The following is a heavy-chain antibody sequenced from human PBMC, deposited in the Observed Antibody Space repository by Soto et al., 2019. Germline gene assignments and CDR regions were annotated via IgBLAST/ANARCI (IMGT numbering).Heavy chain of an antibody. CDR1: GGSFSGYY. Sequence: SETLSLTCAVYGGSFSGYYWSWIRQPPGKGLEWIGEINHSGSTNYNPSLKSRVTISVDTSKNQFSLKLSSVTAADTAVYYCARGWSYYYYYMDVWGKGTTVTVSS. V-gene: IGHV4-34*01. CDR3: ARGWSYYYYYMDV. D-gene: IGHD3-3*01. CDR2: INHSGST. J-gene: IGHJ6*03.